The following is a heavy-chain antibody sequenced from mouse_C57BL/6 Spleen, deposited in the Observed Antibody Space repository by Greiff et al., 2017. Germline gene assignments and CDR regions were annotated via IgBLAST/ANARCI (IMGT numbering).Heavy chain of an antibody. J-gene: IGHJ1*03. V-gene: IGHV1-55*01. D-gene: IGHD2-4*01. CDR1: GYTFTSYW. CDR3: ARNYYDYDNWYFDV. Sequence: QVQLQQPGAELVTPGASVKMSCKASGYTFTSYWITWVKQRPGQGLEWIGDIYPGSGSTNYNEKFKSKATLTVDTSSSTAYMPLSSLTSEDSAVYYCARNYYDYDNWYFDVWGTGTTVTVSS. CDR2: IYPGSGST.